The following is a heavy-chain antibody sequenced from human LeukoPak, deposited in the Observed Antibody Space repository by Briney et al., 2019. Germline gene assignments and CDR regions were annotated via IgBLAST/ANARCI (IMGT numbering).Heavy chain of an antibody. CDR1: GFTFSSYW. Sequence: GGSLRLSCAASGFTFSSYWMSWVRQAPGKGLEWVANIKQDGSEKYYVDSVKGRFTISRDNAKNSLYLQMNSLRAEDTAVYYCARDITMVRGVISVFWAFDIWGQGTMVTVSS. V-gene: IGHV3-7*01. D-gene: IGHD3-10*01. CDR3: ARDITMVRGVISVFWAFDI. CDR2: IKQDGSEK. J-gene: IGHJ3*02.